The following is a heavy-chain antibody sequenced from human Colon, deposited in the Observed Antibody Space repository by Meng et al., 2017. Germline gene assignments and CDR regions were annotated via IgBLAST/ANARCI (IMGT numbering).Heavy chain of an antibody. D-gene: IGHD3-9*01. CDR3: ARGPDILTGSFSSYFDY. Sequence: GGSLRLSCAVSDFTFSNYWMHWVRQAPGKGLVWVAGMNSDETNTNYADSVKGRFTISRDNAKNTLYLQMNSLRAEDEAVYYCARGPDILTGSFSSYFDYWGQGTLVTVSS. CDR2: MNSDETNT. V-gene: IGHV3-74*01. J-gene: IGHJ4*02. CDR1: DFTFSNYW.